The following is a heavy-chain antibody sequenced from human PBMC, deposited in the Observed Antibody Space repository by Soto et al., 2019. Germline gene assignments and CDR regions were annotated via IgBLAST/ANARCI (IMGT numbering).Heavy chain of an antibody. V-gene: IGHV4-31*03. CDR1: GGSISSGGYY. D-gene: IGHD3-3*01. CDR2: IYYSGST. Sequence: QVQLQESGPGLVKPSQTLSLTCTVSGGSISSGGYYWSWIRQHPGKGLEWIGYIYYSGSTYYNPSLKSRVTISLDTSKNQFYLKLSSVTAADTAVYYCARGPDSSHWYFDLWGRGTLVTVSS. J-gene: IGHJ2*01. CDR3: ARGPDSSHWYFDL.